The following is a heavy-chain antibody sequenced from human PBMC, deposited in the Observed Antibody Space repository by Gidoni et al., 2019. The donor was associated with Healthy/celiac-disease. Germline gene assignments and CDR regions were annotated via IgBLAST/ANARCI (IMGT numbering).Heavy chain of an antibody. CDR1: GFSFTSYA. CDR2: ISGSGGST. V-gene: IGHV3-23*01. Sequence: EVQLLESGGGLVQPGGSLRLSCAASGFSFTSYAMSWVRQAPGKGLEWVSAISGSGGSTYYADSVKGRFTISRDNSKNTLCLQMNSLRAEDTAVYYCAKDLSLRGSTDLFDYWGQGTLVTVSS. CDR3: AKDLSLRGSTDLFDY. J-gene: IGHJ4*02. D-gene: IGHD5-12*01.